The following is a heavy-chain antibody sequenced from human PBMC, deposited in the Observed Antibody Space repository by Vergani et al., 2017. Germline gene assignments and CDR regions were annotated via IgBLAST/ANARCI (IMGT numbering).Heavy chain of an antibody. D-gene: IGHD3-16*01. J-gene: IGHJ6*02. CDR2: INPNSGGT. Sequence: QVQLVQSGAEVKKPGASVKVSCKASGYTFNGYYMHWVRQDPGQGLEWMGWINPNSGGTNYAQKFQGRVTMTRDTSISTAYMELSRLRSDDTAVYYCARDEQGVYYYGMDVWGQGTTVTVSS. CDR3: ARDEQGVYYYGMDV. CDR1: GYTFNGYY. V-gene: IGHV1-2*02.